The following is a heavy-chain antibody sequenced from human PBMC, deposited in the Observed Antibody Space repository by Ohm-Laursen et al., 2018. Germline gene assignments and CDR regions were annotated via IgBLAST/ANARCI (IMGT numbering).Heavy chain of an antibody. Sequence: SSVKVSCKASEYRFIGYYIHWVRQAPGQGLEYMGRINPDNGHIKSAEKFQAKVTMTTDISTNTAYVELRNLTFDDTAMYYCARDPQFDPWGQGTQVTVSS. CDR1: EYRFIGYY. CDR2: INPDNGHI. V-gene: IGHV1-2*02. J-gene: IGHJ5*02. CDR3: ARDPQFDP.